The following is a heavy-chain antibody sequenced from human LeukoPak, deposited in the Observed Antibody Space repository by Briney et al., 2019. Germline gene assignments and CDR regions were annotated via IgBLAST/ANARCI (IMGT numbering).Heavy chain of an antibody. J-gene: IGHJ4*02. CDR2: MNPNSGNT. CDR3: ARSSELRRIDY. V-gene: IGHV1-8*01. CDR1: GYTFTSYD. D-gene: IGHD1-7*01. Sequence: ASVKVSCKASGYTFTSYDINWVRQATGQGLEWMRWMNPNSGNTGYAQEFKGRVTITRNTSISTAYMKLSHLRFEDTAVYFCARSSELRRIDYWGQGTLVTVSS.